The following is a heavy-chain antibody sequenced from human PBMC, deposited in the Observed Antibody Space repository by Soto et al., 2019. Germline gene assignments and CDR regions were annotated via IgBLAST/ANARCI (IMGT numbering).Heavy chain of an antibody. Sequence: EVQLLESGGGLVQPGGSLRLSCAASGFSFSSYAMTWVRQAPGKGLEWVSVISGSGGGTYYTDSVKGRFTISRDNSKNSLYLQMNSLRGEDTAVYYCAKDIDYWSGSTSHFSYWGQGTLVTVSS. J-gene: IGHJ4*02. CDR3: AKDIDYWSGSTSHFSY. CDR1: GFSFSSYA. V-gene: IGHV3-23*01. CDR2: ISGSGGGT. D-gene: IGHD3-3*01.